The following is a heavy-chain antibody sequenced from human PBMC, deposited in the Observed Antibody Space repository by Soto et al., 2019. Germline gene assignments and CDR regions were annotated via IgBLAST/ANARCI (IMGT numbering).Heavy chain of an antibody. V-gene: IGHV1-69*13. CDR3: AGGWYYDFWSGYYVLGY. D-gene: IGHD3-3*01. CDR1: GGTFSSYA. J-gene: IGHJ4*02. Sequence: SVKVSCKASGGTFSSYAISWVRQAPGQGLEWVGGIIPIFGTANYAQKFQGRVTITADESTSTAYMELSSLRSEDTAVYYCAGGWYYDFWSGYYVLGYWGQGTLVTVSS. CDR2: IIPIFGTA.